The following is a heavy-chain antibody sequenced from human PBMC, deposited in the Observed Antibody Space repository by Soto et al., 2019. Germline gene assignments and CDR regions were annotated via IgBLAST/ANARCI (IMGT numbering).Heavy chain of an antibody. V-gene: IGHV1-18*04. CDR2: ISTYNGNT. J-gene: IGHJ6*02. CDR3: ARAVGHCTSRSCYSSTFPKYTYALDV. CDR1: GYIFTDYG. Sequence: QFQLVQSGAEVKKPGASMKVSCKASGYIFTDYGITWVRQAPGQGLEFLGWISTYNGNTDYAQNVQGRVTMTADTATSTVHMDLRSLRSDDTAVYYCARAVGHCTSRSCYSSTFPKYTYALDVWGQGTTVTVS. D-gene: IGHD2-15*01.